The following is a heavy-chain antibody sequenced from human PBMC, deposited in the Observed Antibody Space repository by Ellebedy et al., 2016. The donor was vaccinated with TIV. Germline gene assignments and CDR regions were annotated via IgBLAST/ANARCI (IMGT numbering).Heavy chain of an antibody. D-gene: IGHD3-16*01. CDR3: VTWGQSYGR. J-gene: IGHJ4*02. V-gene: IGHV3-23*01. CDR1: GLTFSSHA. Sequence: PGGSLRLSCAASGLTFSSHAMSWVRQAPGKGLEWVSSITESGGNTYYADSVKGRFTISRDNSKDTLFLQMNSLRVDDTAVYYCVTWGQSYGRWGQGSLVTISS. CDR2: ITESGGNT.